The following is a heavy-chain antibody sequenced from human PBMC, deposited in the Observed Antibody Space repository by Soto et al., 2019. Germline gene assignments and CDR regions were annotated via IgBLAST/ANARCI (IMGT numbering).Heavy chain of an antibody. CDR1: GFTFSSHW. J-gene: IGHJ4*02. D-gene: IGHD2-21*01. CDR3: AKDLTGLVCDF. Sequence: EAQLVESGGGLVQPGGSLRLSCGASGFTFSSHWMHWVRQAPGKGLEWVSHMNSDGSVTNYADSVKGRFTISRDNAKNTVYLEMSSLRAEDTAVYYCAKDLTGLVCDFRGQGTLVTVSS. CDR2: MNSDGSVT. V-gene: IGHV3-74*01.